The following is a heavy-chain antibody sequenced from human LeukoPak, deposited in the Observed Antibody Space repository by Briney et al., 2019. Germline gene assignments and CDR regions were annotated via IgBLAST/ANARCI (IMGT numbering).Heavy chain of an antibody. CDR1: GFSFISYW. CDR3: AGCAGNSCYFDY. Sequence: GGSLRLSCAASGFSFISYWMSWVRQAPGKGLEWVAKIKQDGSAKNYVDSVKGRFTISRDNAKNSLYLQLNSLRAEDTAVYYCAGCAGNSCYFDYWGQGTLVIVSS. CDR2: IKQDGSAK. J-gene: IGHJ4*02. D-gene: IGHD1-1*01. V-gene: IGHV3-7*01.